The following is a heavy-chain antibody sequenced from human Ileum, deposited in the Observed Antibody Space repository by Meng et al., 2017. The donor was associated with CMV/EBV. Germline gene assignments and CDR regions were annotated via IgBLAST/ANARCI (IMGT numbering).Heavy chain of an antibody. Sequence: QLQLQEAVPGLVNPSLTLSLTCTVSGGSITCGDYYWSWTRRPQGKGLEWIGYIYYSGSTYYNPPLKSRFTISVDTPKNQSSLKLSSVTAADTAVYSCARQRGYCSGGSCYHFDYWGQGTLVTVSS. V-gene: IGHV4-30-4*08. J-gene: IGHJ4*02. CDR1: GGSITCGDYY. D-gene: IGHD2-15*01. CDR3: ARQRGYCSGGSCYHFDY. CDR2: IYYSGST.